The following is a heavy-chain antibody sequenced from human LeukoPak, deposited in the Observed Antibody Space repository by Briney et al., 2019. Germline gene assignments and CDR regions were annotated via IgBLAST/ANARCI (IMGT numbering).Heavy chain of an antibody. V-gene: IGHV4-34*01. CDR2: INHSGST. CDR1: GGSFSGYY. Sequence: KTSETLSLTCAVYGGSFSGYYWSWIRQPPGKGLEWIGEINHSGSTNYNPSLKSRVTISVDTSKNQFSLKLSSVTAADTAVYYCARALYCSGGSCYSTPFDYWGQGTLVTVSS. J-gene: IGHJ4*02. CDR3: ARALYCSGGSCYSTPFDY. D-gene: IGHD2-15*01.